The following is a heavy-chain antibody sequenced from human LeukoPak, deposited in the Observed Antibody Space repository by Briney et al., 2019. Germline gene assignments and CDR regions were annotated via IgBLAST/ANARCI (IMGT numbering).Heavy chain of an antibody. D-gene: IGHD6-19*01. CDR2: ISGSGGST. CDR3: AKIASGWYGGYYYMDV. Sequence: GRSLSLSCAASGLTLSSYAMSWVRQPPRKGLEWVSAISGSGGSTYYADSVKGRFTISRDNSKNTLYLQMNSLRAEDTAVYYCAKIASGWYGGYYYMDVWGKGTTVTVSS. J-gene: IGHJ6*03. CDR1: GLTLSSYA. V-gene: IGHV3-23*01.